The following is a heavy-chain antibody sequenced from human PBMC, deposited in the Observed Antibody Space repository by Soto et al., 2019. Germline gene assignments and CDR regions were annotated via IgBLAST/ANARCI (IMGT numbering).Heavy chain of an antibody. J-gene: IGHJ4*02. V-gene: IGHV4-59*01. CDR3: GGDYGSGSYRFDY. CDR2: IYYSGCT. CDR1: GDSMRSYS. Sequence: LSLTCTVSGDSMRSYSWSWIRQPPGKGLEWIGYIYYSGCTTYNPSFMSRVTISIDTSEKQFSLKLTSVTAADTAVYFCGGDYGSGSYRFDYWGQGALVTVSS. D-gene: IGHD3-10*01.